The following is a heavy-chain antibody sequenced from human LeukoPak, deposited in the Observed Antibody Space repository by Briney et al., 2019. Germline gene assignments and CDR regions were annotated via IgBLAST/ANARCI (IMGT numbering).Heavy chain of an antibody. CDR2: IYWDDDK. Sequence: ESGPTLLKPTQTLTLTFTFSGFSLRTSGVGVGWIRQPPGKALEWLSLIYWDDDKRYSPSLKSRLTITKDTSKNQVVLTMTNMDPVDTATYYCAQVGSWDAFDIWGQGTMVTVSS. V-gene: IGHV2-5*02. D-gene: IGHD3-10*01. CDR1: GFSLRTSGVG. J-gene: IGHJ3*02. CDR3: AQVGSWDAFDI.